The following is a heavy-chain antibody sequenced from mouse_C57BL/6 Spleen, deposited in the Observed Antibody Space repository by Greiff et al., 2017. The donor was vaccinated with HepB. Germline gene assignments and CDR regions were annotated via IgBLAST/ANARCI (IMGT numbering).Heavy chain of an antibody. J-gene: IGHJ2*01. CDR1: GYTFTSYW. D-gene: IGHD4-1*01. CDR2: IHPNSGST. Sequence: QVQLQQPGAELVKPGASVKLSCKASGYTFTSYWMHWVKQRPGQGLEWIGMIHPNSGSTNYNEKFKSKATMTVDKSSSTAYMQLSSLTSEDSAVYYCARPNWDYFDYWGQGTTLTVSS. V-gene: IGHV1-64*01. CDR3: ARPNWDYFDY.